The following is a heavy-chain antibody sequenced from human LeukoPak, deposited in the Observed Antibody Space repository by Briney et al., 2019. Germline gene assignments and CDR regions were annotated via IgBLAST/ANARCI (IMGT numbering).Heavy chain of an antibody. D-gene: IGHD3-22*01. J-gene: IGHJ1*01. CDR2: INGDGRSI. CDR3: ARMADYNSSGIYGYLPQ. CDR1: GFTLSTSY. V-gene: IGHV3-74*01. Sequence: PGGSLRLSCAASGFTLSTSYMHWVRQAPGKGLVWLSRINGDGRSITYTDSVKGRFTISRDNAKNTLYLQLNGLRVEDTAVYYCARMADYNSSGIYGYLPQWGQGTLVTVSS.